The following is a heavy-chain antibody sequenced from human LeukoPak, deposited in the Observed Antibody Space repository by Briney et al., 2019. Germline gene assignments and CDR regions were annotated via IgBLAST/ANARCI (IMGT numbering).Heavy chain of an antibody. D-gene: IGHD1-26*01. Sequence: PGGSLRLSCAASGFTVSTDHMSWVRQAPGEGLEWVAVSYSDDNGYYTESVKGRFIISRDNSKNALYLQVNSLRAEDTAIYYCARVWELSFDHWGQGTLVTVSS. CDR1: GFTVSTDH. CDR3: ARVWELSFDH. V-gene: IGHV3-53*01. J-gene: IGHJ4*02. CDR2: SYSDDNG.